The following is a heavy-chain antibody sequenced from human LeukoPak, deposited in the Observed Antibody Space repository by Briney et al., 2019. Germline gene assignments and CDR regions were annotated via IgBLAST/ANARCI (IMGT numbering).Heavy chain of an antibody. CDR2: INPNRGGT. CDR1: GYTFTGYY. D-gene: IGHD3-22*01. Sequence: ASVKVSCKASGYTFTGYYMHWVRQAPGQGLEWMGWINPNRGGTNYAQKFQGRVTMTRDTSISTAYMELSRLRSDDTAVYYCARAGNYYDSSGYYLSWGQGTLVTVSS. V-gene: IGHV1-2*02. J-gene: IGHJ4*02. CDR3: ARAGNYYDSSGYYLS.